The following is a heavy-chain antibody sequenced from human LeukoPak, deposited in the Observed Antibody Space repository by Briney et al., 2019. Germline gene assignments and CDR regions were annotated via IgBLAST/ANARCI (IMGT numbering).Heavy chain of an antibody. D-gene: IGHD4-17*01. CDR1: GFTFSGSA. CDR3: SSDFGDYFGAFDI. J-gene: IGHJ3*02. V-gene: IGHV3-73*01. CDR2: IRSKARNYAT. Sequence: GGSLKLSCAASGFTFSGSAMHWVRQASGKGPEWVGHIRSKARNYATAYGASMKGRFTISRDDSKNTAYLQMNSLKTEDTAVYYCSSDFGDYFGAFDIWGQGTTVTVSS.